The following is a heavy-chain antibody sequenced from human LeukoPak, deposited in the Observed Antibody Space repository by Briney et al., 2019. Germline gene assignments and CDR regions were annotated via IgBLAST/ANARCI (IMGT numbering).Heavy chain of an antibody. CDR2: IYSGGST. CDR1: GFTFSSNY. J-gene: IGHJ4*02. Sequence: PGGSLRLSCAASGFTFSSNYMSWVRQAPGKGLEWVSVIYSGGSTYYSDSVKGRFTISRDNSKNTLYLQMNSLRAEDTAVYYCARLYSGYDRSSYYFDYWGQGTLVTVSS. V-gene: IGHV3-66*04. D-gene: IGHD5-12*01. CDR3: ARLYSGYDRSSYYFDY.